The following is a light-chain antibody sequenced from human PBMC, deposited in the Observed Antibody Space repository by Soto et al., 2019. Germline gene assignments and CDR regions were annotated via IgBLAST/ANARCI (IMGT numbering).Light chain of an antibody. CDR3: QQRLYT. CDR1: QSVSSY. Sequence: EIVLTQSPATLSLSPGERATLACRASQSVSSYLAWYQQKPGQAPRLLIYDASSRATGIPARFSGSGSGTDFTLTISSLEPEDFAVYYCQQRLYTFCQGTKLEIK. V-gene: IGKV3-11*01. J-gene: IGKJ2*01. CDR2: DAS.